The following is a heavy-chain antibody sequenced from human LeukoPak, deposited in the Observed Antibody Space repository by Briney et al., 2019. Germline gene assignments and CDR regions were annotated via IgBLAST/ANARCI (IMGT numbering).Heavy chain of an antibody. V-gene: IGHV4-59*01. D-gene: IGHD2-21*02. CDR2: IYYSGST. CDR1: GGSISSYY. Sequence: PSETLSLTCTVSGGSISSYYWSWIRQPPGKGLEWIGYIYYSGSTNYNPSLKSRVTISVDTSKNQFSLKLSSVTAAGTAVYYCARHPYCGGDCFPPYYFDYWGQGTLVTVSS. CDR3: ARHPYCGGDCFPPYYFDY. J-gene: IGHJ4*02.